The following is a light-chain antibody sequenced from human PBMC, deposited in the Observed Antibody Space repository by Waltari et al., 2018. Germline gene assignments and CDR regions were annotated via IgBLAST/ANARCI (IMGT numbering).Light chain of an antibody. CDR2: RNN. V-gene: IGLV10-54*04. CDR3: SAWDSSLSAHV. J-gene: IGLJ1*01. Sequence: QAGLTQPPSVSKGLRQTATLTCTGNSNNVGNQGAAWLQQHQGHPPKLLSYRNNNRPSGISERFSASRSGNTASLTITELQPEDEADYYCSAWDSSLSAHVFGTGTKVTVL. CDR1: SNNVGNQG.